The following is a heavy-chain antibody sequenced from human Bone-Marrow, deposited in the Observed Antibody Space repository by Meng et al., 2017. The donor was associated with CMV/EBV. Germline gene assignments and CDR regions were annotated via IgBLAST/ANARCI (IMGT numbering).Heavy chain of an antibody. Sequence: GGSLRLSCVASGFTFSRYVIHWVRQTPGKGLEWVAVMLHDGSDKFHADSVKGRFTVSRDNSKNSPYLQLSSLSLDDTGVYYCARSIALAGTWGYYNYGMDAWGQGPTVTVSS. J-gene: IGHJ6*02. CDR3: ARSIALAGTWGYYNYGMDA. V-gene: IGHV3-30*04. CDR2: MLHDGSDK. CDR1: GFTFSRYV. D-gene: IGHD6-19*01.